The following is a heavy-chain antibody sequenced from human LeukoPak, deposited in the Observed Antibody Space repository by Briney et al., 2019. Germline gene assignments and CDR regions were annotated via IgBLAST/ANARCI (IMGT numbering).Heavy chain of an antibody. CDR1: GFRFRNYA. V-gene: IGHV3-23*01. Sequence: GGSLRLSCAASGFRFRNYAMSWVRQAPGKGLEWASAISESGGTTYYADSVKGRFTISRDNSKNTLYLQMSSLRDEDTAVYYCAKGKFSSGASMFDYWGQGSLVTVSS. J-gene: IGHJ4*02. CDR2: ISESGGTT. CDR3: AKGKFSSGASMFDY.